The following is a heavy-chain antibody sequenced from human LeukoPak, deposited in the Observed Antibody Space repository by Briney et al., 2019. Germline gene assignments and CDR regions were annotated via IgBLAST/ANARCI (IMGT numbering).Heavy chain of an antibody. CDR1: GFTFSSYA. V-gene: IGHV3-23*01. J-gene: IGHJ4*02. Sequence: GGPLRLSCAASGFTFSSYAMSWVRQAPGKGLEWVSAISGSGGSTYYADSVKGRFTISRDNSKNTLYLQMNSLRAEDTAVYYCAKGTMVQGVISVFDYWGQGTLVTVSS. D-gene: IGHD3-10*01. CDR2: ISGSGGST. CDR3: AKGTMVQGVISVFDY.